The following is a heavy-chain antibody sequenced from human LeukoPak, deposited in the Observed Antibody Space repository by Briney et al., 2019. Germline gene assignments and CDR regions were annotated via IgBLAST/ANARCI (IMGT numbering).Heavy chain of an antibody. CDR3: AITGEYCSSTSCFNWFDP. J-gene: IGHJ5*02. D-gene: IGHD2-2*01. CDR1: GFTFSSYS. V-gene: IGHV3-21*01. Sequence: GGSLRLSCAASGFTFSSYSTNWVRQAPGKGLEWVSSISSSSSYIYYADSVKGRFTISRDNAKNSLYLQMNSLRAEDTAVYYCAITGEYCSSTSCFNWFDPWGQGTLVTVSS. CDR2: ISSSSSYI.